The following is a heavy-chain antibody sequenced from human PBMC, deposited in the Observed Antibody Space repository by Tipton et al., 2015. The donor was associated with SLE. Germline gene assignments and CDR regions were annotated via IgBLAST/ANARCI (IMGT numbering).Heavy chain of an antibody. CDR1: GGSISSGSYY. CDR3: ARDGPTWGYYYYMDV. J-gene: IGHJ6*03. CDR2: IYTSGST. D-gene: IGHD7-27*01. Sequence: TLSLTCTVSGGSISSGSYYWSWIRQPAGKGLEWIGRIYTSGSTNYNPSLKSRVTISVDTSKNQFSLKLSSVTAADTAVYYCARDGPTWGYYYYMDVWGKGTTVPVSS. V-gene: IGHV4-61*02.